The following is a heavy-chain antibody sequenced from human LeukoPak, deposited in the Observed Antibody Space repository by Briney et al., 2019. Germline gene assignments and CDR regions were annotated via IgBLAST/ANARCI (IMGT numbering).Heavy chain of an antibody. CDR2: INHSGST. Sequence: PSETLSLTCAVYGGSFSGYYGSWIRQPPGKGLEWIGEINHSGSTNYNPSLKSRVTISVDTSKNQFSLKLSSVTAADTAVYYCARGRGYRYSFDYWGQGTLVTVSS. CDR3: ARGRGYRYSFDY. V-gene: IGHV4-34*01. CDR1: GGSFSGYY. J-gene: IGHJ4*02. D-gene: IGHD3-16*02.